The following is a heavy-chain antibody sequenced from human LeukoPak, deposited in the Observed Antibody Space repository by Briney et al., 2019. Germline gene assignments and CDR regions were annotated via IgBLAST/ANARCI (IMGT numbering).Heavy chain of an antibody. V-gene: IGHV3-74*01. CDR2: INGDGIAI. J-gene: IGHJ4*02. CDR3: ARGGSPFY. Sequence: GESLRLSCAGSGFSFSSHWLHWVRQVPGKGLEWVARINGDGIAINYADSVKGRFTISRGNAKNTVCLQMNSLRVEDTAVFYCARGGSPFYWGRGTPVTVSS. D-gene: IGHD3-10*01. CDR1: GFSFSSHW.